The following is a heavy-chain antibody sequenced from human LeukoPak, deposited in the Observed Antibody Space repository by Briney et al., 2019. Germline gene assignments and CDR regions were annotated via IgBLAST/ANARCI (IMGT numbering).Heavy chain of an antibody. CDR1: GFTFSIYG. V-gene: IGHV3-74*01. D-gene: IGHD3-10*01. J-gene: IGHJ4*02. Sequence: GGSLRLSCAASGFTFSIYGMHWVRQARGKGLVWVSRVNSDGNSTNYADSVKGRFTISRDNAKNTLYLQMNSLRAEDTAVYFCARVLDGSGSRSFDYWGQGTLVTVSS. CDR3: ARVLDGSGSRSFDY. CDR2: VNSDGNST.